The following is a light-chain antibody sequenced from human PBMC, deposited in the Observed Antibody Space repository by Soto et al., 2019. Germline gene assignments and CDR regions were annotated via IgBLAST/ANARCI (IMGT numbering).Light chain of an antibody. V-gene: IGKV1-16*02. CDR3: QQYNAFPYT. CDR2: AAS. J-gene: IGKJ2*01. CDR1: QAIYHY. Sequence: DIQMTQSPSSLSASVGDRVTITCRASQAIYHYLAWFQQMPGKAPKPLLYAASSLQSGVPPKFSGSGFGTDFTLTISSLQPEDSATYYYQQYNAFPYTIGQGTEVEIK.